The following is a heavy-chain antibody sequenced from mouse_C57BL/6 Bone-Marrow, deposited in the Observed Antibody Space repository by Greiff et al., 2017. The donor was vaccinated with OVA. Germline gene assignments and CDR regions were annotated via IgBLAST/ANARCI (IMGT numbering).Heavy chain of an antibody. V-gene: IGHV5-9-1*02. CDR2: ISSGGDYI. J-gene: IGHJ2*01. CDR1: GFTFSSYA. D-gene: IGHD2-4*01. Sequence: EVQVVESGEGLVKPGGSLKLSCAASGFTFSSYAMSWVRQTPEKRLEWVAYISSGGDYIYYADTVKGRFTISRDNARNTLYLQMSSLKSEDTAMYYCTRVIYDYDRYYFDYWGQGTTLTVSS. CDR3: TRVIYDYDRYYFDY.